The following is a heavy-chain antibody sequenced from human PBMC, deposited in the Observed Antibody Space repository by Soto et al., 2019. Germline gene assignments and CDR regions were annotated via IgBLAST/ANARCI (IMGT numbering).Heavy chain of an antibody. CDR2: IIPIFGTA. J-gene: IGHJ5*02. D-gene: IGHD3-3*01. Sequence: ASVKVSCKASGGTFSSYAISWVRQAPGQGLEWMGGIIPIFGTANYAQKFQGRVTITADESTSTAYMELSSLRSEDTAVYYCARTPPRALEWLFHRYNWFDPWGQGTLVTVSS. CDR1: GGTFSSYA. V-gene: IGHV1-69*13. CDR3: ARTPPRALEWLFHRYNWFDP.